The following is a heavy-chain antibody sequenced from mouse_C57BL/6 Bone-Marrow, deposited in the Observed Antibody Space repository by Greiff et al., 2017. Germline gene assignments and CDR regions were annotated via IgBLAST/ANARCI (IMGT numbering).Heavy chain of an antibody. CDR2: INPDSSTI. V-gene: IGHV4-1*01. CDR3: ARPPYYPLRVGYAMDY. J-gene: IGHJ4*01. D-gene: IGHD2-10*01. Sequence: AAGGVDFSRYWMSWVRRAPGKGLEWIGEINPDSSTINYAPSLKDKFIISRDNAKNTLYLQMSKVRSEDTALYYCARPPYYPLRVGYAMDYWGQGTSVTVSS. CDR1: GVDFSRYW.